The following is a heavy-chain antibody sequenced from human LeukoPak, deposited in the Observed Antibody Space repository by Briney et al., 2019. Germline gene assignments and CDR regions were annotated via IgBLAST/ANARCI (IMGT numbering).Heavy chain of an antibody. Sequence: GGSLKLSCAASGFTFSSYAMSWVRQAPGKGLEWVSAISGSGGSTYYADSVKGRFTISRDNSKNTLYLQMNSLRAEDTAVYYCARTLYYDFSDPLFDPWGQGTLVTVSS. CDR2: ISGSGGST. CDR3: ARTLYYDFSDPLFDP. J-gene: IGHJ5*02. CDR1: GFTFSSYA. V-gene: IGHV3-23*01. D-gene: IGHD3-3*01.